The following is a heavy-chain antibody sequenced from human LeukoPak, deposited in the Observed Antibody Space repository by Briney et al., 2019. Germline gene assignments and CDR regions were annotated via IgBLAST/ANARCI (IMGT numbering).Heavy chain of an antibody. CDR3: ARVSYDSSGYYSYWYFDL. CDR2: IYYSGST. Sequence: SETLSLTCTVSGGSISSYYWSWIRQPPGKGLEWIGYIYYSGSTNYNPSLKSRVTTSVDTSKNQFSLKLSSVTAADTAVYYCARVSYDSSGYYSYWYFDLWGRGTLVTVSS. V-gene: IGHV4-59*01. CDR1: GGSISSYY. D-gene: IGHD3-22*01. J-gene: IGHJ2*01.